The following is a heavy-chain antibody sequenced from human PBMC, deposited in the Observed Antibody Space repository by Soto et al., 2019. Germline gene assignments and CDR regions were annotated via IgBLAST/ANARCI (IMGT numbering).Heavy chain of an antibody. CDR3: ARAIDDYGNNWFVP. J-gene: IGHJ5*02. D-gene: IGHD4-17*01. CDR1: GVSISSYY. CDR2: IYYSGST. V-gene: IGHV4-59*01. Sequence: SETVSLTCTVSGVSISSYYWSCIRQPPGKGLEWIGYIYYSGSTNYNPSLKSRVTISVDTSKNQFSLKLSSVTAADTAVYYCARAIDDYGNNWFVPWEPGTLVTVS.